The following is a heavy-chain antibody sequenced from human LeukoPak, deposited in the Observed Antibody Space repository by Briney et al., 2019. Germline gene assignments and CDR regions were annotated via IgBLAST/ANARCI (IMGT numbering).Heavy chain of an antibody. CDR2: ISGSGGST. D-gene: IGHD1-1*01. J-gene: IGHJ5*02. CDR3: AKVGGQETGSRLDP. V-gene: IGHV3-23*01. CDR1: GFTFSSYA. Sequence: PGGSLRLSCAASGFTFSSYAMSWVRQAPGKGLEWVSAISGSGGSTYYADSVKGRFTISRDNSKNTLYLQMNSLRAEDTAVYYCAKVGGQETGSRLDPWGQGTLVTVSS.